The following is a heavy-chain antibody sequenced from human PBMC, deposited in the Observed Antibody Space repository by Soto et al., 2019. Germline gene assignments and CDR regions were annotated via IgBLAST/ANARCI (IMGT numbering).Heavy chain of an antibody. V-gene: IGHV3-23*01. Sequence: EVQLLESGGGLVQPGGSLRLSCVASGFTLSNYAMSWVRQAPGKGRAWVSVIDGDGSAKFADSVKGRLTVSRDNSKNTLYLQMDSLRAEDTAIYYCAKDAVSYNGIYDPFDIWGRGTMVTVSS. J-gene: IGHJ3*02. CDR1: GFTLSNYA. CDR3: AKDAVSYNGIYDPFDI. CDR2: IDGDGSA. D-gene: IGHD1-1*01.